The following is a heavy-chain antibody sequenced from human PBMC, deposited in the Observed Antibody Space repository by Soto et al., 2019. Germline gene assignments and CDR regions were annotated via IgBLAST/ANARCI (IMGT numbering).Heavy chain of an antibody. CDR3: ARLASLLQPIDF. CDR2: NFPRDSDT. V-gene: IGHV5-51*01. Sequence: ESLKISRQAFWYPFTNHWIGRVRQMPGGGLEGVGLNFPRDSDTRYSPSLDGQVTISTDRSIATDYLQWHNLEASDTGIYCCARLASLLQPIDFWGPGTPVTVSS. J-gene: IGHJ4*02. CDR1: WYPFTNHW. D-gene: IGHD4-4*01.